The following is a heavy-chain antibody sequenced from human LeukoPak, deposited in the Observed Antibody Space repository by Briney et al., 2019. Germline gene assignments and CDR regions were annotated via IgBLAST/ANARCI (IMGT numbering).Heavy chain of an antibody. J-gene: IGHJ6*04. D-gene: IGHD2-2*01. CDR2: ISGCGCRT. CDR3: AKDRLGYCSSTSCRPYGMDV. CDR1: GFTFSSYA. Sequence: GGSLRLSHAASGFTFSSYAMRWLRQAPGTGLEWASVISGCGCRTYHPDSVKGLFTISRDNFKNTLYLQMNSLRAEDTAVYYFAKDRLGYCSSTSCRPYGMDVWGKRTTVTVSS. V-gene: IGHV3-23*01.